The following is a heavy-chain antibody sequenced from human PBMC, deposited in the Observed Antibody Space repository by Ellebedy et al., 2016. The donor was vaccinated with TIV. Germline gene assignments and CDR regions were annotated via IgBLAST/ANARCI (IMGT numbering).Heavy chain of an antibody. J-gene: IGHJ4*02. V-gene: IGHV3-48*01. CDR3: ARDQMATIPD. CDR1: GFTFSSYS. Sequence: GESLKISCAASGFTFSSYSMNWVRQAPGKGLEWISYINSGSSSIYYADSVKGRFTISRDNAKNSLYLQMNSLRAEDTAVYYCARDQMATIPDWGQGTLVTVSS. D-gene: IGHD5-24*01. CDR2: INSGSSSI.